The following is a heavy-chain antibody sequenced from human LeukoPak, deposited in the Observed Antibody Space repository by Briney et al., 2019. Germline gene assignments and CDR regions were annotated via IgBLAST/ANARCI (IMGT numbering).Heavy chain of an antibody. Sequence: SETLSLTCTVSGGSISSSSYYWGWIRQPPGKGLEWVGTISHSGSTYYNPSLKSRVTVSVDTSKMQISLKLSSVTAADTAVYYCARRLHYYDNSGHQGYYFDYWGQGILVTVSS. CDR2: ISHSGST. CDR3: ARRLHYYDNSGHQGYYFDY. D-gene: IGHD3-22*01. V-gene: IGHV4-39*01. J-gene: IGHJ4*02. CDR1: GGSISSSSYY.